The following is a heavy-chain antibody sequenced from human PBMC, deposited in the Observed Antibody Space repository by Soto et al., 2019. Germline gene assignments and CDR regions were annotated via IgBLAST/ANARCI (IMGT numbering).Heavy chain of an antibody. CDR1: GFSFSNYA. CDR2: ITGNSDKT. J-gene: IGHJ4*02. V-gene: IGHV3-23*01. CDR3: ARDCSSSSCSGWHY. D-gene: IGHD2-2*01. Sequence: GGSLRLSCAASGFSFSNYAMTWVRQAPGKGLEWVSGITGNSDKTYYADSVRGRFIISRDNSKNTLFLQMNSLRAEDTALYYCARDCSSSSCSGWHYWGQGTLVTVSS.